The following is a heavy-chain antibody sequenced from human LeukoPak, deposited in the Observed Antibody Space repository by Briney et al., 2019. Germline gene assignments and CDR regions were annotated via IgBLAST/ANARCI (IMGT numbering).Heavy chain of an antibody. V-gene: IGHV1-69*05. CDR1: GGTFNSYA. D-gene: IGHD3-22*01. CDR3: ARLDFMNYYDSSGYYY. Sequence: GASVTVSFKASGGTFNSYAISWVRQAPGQGLEWMGGIIPIFGTANYAQKFQGRVTITTDESTSTAYMELSSLRSEDTAVYYCARLDFMNYYDSSGYYYWGQGTLVTVSS. J-gene: IGHJ4*02. CDR2: IIPIFGTA.